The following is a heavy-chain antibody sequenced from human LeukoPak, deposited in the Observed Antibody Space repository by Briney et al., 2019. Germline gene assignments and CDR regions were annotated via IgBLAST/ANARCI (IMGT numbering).Heavy chain of an antibody. D-gene: IGHD2-15*01. CDR3: ARLQYCSGGSCYGGC. CDR1: GYIFTSYW. Sequence: GESLKISCKGSGYIFTSYWIGWVRQMPGKGLEWMGIIYPGDSDIRYGPSFQGQVTISADKSISTAYLQWSSLKASDTAMYYCARLQYCSGGSCYGGCWGQGTLVTISS. CDR2: IYPGDSDI. J-gene: IGHJ4*02. V-gene: IGHV5-51*01.